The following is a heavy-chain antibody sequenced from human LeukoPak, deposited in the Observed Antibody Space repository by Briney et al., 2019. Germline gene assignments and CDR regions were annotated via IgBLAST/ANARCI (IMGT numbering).Heavy chain of an antibody. CDR2: ISSTSSTM. CDR3: ARESAYAFWY. CDR1: GFTLSDYY. Sequence: GGSLRLSCAASGFTLSDYYMSWVRQAAGKGLELVSYISSTSSTMYYADSVKGRFTISRDNAKNSLYLQMNSLRDEDTAVYYCARESAYAFWYWGQGTLVAVSS. V-gene: IGHV3-48*02. D-gene: IGHD3-3*01. J-gene: IGHJ4*02.